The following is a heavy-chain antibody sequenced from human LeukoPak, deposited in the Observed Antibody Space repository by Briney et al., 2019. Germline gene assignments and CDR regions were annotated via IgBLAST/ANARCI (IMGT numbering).Heavy chain of an antibody. Sequence: TGGSLRLSCAASGFTFSSYSMNWVRQAPGKGLEWVAVISYDGSNKYYADSVKGRFTISRDNSKNTLYLQMNSLRAEDTAVYYCARDSDYYDSSGYYPGGFDPWGQGTLVTVSS. CDR2: ISYDGSNK. CDR3: ARDSDYYDSSGYYPGGFDP. J-gene: IGHJ5*02. D-gene: IGHD3-22*01. CDR1: GFTFSSYS. V-gene: IGHV3-30*05.